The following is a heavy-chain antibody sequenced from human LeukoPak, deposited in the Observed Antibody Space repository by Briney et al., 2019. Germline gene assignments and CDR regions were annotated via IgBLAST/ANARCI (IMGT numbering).Heavy chain of an antibody. D-gene: IGHD3-22*01. J-gene: IGHJ5*02. CDR2: IIPILGIA. Sequence: ASVKVSCKASGGTFSSYAISWVRQAPGQGLEWMGRIIPILGIANYAQKFQGRVPITADKSTTTAYMELSSLISEDTAVYYCARLGLPSYYYASSDYDGFNWFDPWGQGTLVTVSS. V-gene: IGHV1-69*04. CDR3: ARLGLPSYYYASSDYDGFNWFDP. CDR1: GGTFSSYA.